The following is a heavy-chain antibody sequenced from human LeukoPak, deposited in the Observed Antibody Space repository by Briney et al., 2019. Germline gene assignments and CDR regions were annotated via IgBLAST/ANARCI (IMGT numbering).Heavy chain of an antibody. Sequence: PSETLSLTCTVPGGSISSYYWSWIRQPPGKGLEWIGYIYYSGSTNYNPSLKSRVTISVDTSKNQFSLKLSSVTAADTAVYYCGRDRDSGWYAYDYWGQGTLVTVSS. J-gene: IGHJ4*02. CDR1: GGSISSYY. V-gene: IGHV4-59*01. CDR3: GRDRDSGWYAYDY. CDR2: IYYSGST. D-gene: IGHD6-19*01.